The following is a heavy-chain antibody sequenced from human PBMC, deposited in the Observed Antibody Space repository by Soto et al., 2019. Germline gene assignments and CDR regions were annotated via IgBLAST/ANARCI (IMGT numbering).Heavy chain of an antibody. Sequence: GASVKVSCKASGYTFTGYYMHWVRQAPGQGLEWMGWINPNSGGTNYAQKFQGRVTMTRDTSISTAYMELSRLRSDDTAVYYCANYPGITGTTPLFGYWGQGTLVTVSS. J-gene: IGHJ4*02. D-gene: IGHD1-7*01. CDR2: INPNSGGT. CDR3: ANYPGITGTTPLFGY. V-gene: IGHV1-2*02. CDR1: GYTFTGYY.